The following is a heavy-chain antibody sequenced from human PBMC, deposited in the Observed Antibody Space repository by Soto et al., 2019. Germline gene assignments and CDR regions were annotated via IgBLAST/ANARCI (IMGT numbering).Heavy chain of an antibody. CDR1: GFTFTRYS. V-gene: IGHV3-21*01. CDR2: ISSTTNYI. CDR3: ARESEDLTSNFDY. J-gene: IGHJ4*02. Sequence: GGSLRLSCAASGFTFTRYSMNWVRQAPGKGLEWVSSISSTTNYIYYADSMKGRFTVSRDNAKNSVYLEMNSLSAEDTALYYCARESEDLTSNFDYWGQGTLVTV.